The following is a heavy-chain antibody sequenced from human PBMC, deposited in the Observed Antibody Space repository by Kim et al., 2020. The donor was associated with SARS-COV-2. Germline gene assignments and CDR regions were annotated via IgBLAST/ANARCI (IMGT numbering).Heavy chain of an antibody. J-gene: IGHJ3*02. V-gene: IGHV3-49*03. D-gene: IGHD1-26*01. Sequence: GGSLRLSCTASGFTFGDYAMSWFRQAPGKGLEWVGFIRSKAYGGTTEYAASVKGRFTISRDDSKSIAYLQMNSLKTEDTAVYYCTRDRVVGATAAFDIWGQGTMVTVSS. CDR3: TRDRVVGATAAFDI. CDR1: GFTFGDYA. CDR2: IRSKAYGGTT.